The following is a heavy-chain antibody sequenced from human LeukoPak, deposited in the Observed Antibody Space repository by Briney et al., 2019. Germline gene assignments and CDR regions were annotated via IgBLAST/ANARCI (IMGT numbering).Heavy chain of an antibody. D-gene: IGHD3-9*01. Sequence: SETLPLTCTVSGGSISSYYWSWIRQPPGKGLEWIGYIYYSGSTNYNPSLKSRVTISVDTSKNQFSLKLSSVTAADTAVYYCVYYDMGFDYWGQGTLVTVSS. CDR2: IYYSGST. CDR3: VYYDMGFDY. V-gene: IGHV4-59*01. CDR1: GGSISSYY. J-gene: IGHJ4*02.